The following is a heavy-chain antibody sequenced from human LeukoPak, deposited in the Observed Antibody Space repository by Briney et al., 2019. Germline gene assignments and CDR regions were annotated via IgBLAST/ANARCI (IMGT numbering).Heavy chain of an antibody. V-gene: IGHV4-59*08. CDR3: ARRFAGALDY. Sequence: SETLSLTCTVSGGSISSYYWSWIRQPPGEGLEWIGYIYYSGSTNYNPSLKSRVTVSVDTSKNQFSLKLSSVTAADTAVYYCARRFAGALDYWGQGTLVTVSS. CDR1: GGSISSYY. D-gene: IGHD3-16*01. J-gene: IGHJ4*02. CDR2: IYYSGST.